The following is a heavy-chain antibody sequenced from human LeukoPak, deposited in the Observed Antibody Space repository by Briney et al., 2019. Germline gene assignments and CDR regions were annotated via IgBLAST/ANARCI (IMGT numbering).Heavy chain of an antibody. D-gene: IGHD6-13*01. CDR3: ARDPAGQIAAAGTHYYYYYGMDV. J-gene: IGHJ6*02. Sequence: PGGSLRLSCAASGFTVSSNYMSWVRQAPGKGLEWVSVIYSGGTTYYADSVKGRFTISRDNSKNMLYLQMNSLRGEDTAVYYCARDPAGQIAAAGTHYYYYYGMDVWGQGTTVTVSS. CDR1: GFTVSSNY. CDR2: IYSGGTT. V-gene: IGHV3-53*01.